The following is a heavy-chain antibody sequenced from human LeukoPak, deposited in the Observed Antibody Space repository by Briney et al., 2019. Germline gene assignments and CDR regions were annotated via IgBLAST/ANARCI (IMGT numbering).Heavy chain of an antibody. Sequence: PSETLSLTCTVSDGSISSYYWSWIRQPAGKGLEWIGRIYTSGSTNYNPSLKSRVTISADTSKNQFSLMLTSVTAADTAVYYCARRKGSGWSDYFDYWGQGTLVTVSS. D-gene: IGHD6-19*01. V-gene: IGHV4-4*07. J-gene: IGHJ4*02. CDR2: IYTSGST. CDR3: ARRKGSGWSDYFDY. CDR1: DGSISSYY.